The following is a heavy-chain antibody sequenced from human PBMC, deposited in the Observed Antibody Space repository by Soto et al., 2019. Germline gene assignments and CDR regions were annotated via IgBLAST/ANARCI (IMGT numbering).Heavy chain of an antibody. D-gene: IGHD6-13*01. J-gene: IGHJ4*02. CDR2: INPNSGGT. V-gene: IGHV1-2*02. CDR1: VYSSTSDA. Sequence: ATVQVSCQASVYSSTSDAMHCLRTAIGQGLEWMGWINPNSGGTHYAEQFRGRVTMTWDTSISTVYMELNSLTSDDTAVYYCAREEATAGNDCFDYWGQGTLVTVS. CDR3: AREEATAGNDCFDY.